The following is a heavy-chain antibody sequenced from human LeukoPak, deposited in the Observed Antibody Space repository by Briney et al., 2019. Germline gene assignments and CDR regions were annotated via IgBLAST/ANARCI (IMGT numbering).Heavy chain of an antibody. D-gene: IGHD3-22*01. J-gene: IGHJ4*02. CDR1: GFSFSRYA. V-gene: IGHV3-23*01. Sequence: GGSLRLSCATSGFSFSRYAMSWVRQAPGKGLEWVSAMSGSGGRKYYADSVKGRFSISRDNSKNTMYLQMNSLRAEDTAVYYCAKTPKYYYDSGGYYQFDCWGQGTLVTVSS. CDR3: AKTPKYYYDSGGYYQFDC. CDR2: MSGSGGRK.